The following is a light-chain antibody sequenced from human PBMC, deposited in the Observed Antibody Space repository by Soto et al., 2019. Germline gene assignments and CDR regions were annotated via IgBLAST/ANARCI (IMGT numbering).Light chain of an antibody. Sequence: DIQMTQSPSSLSASVGDTVTITCRSSQDVGRWLSWYQQKPGKAPKILIFAASSLHSGVPSRFSGSGSGTDFTLTITSPQSEDFATYYCQHAKSFPVTFGQGTRLEI. CDR1: QDVGRW. CDR2: AAS. CDR3: QHAKSFPVT. J-gene: IGKJ5*01. V-gene: IGKV1D-12*01.